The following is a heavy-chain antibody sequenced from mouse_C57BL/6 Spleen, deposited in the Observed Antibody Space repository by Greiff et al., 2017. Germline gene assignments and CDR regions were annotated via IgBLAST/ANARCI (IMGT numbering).Heavy chain of an antibody. CDR1: GYTFTSYW. Sequence: QVQLQQPGAELVRPGSSVKLSCKASGYTFTSYWMHWVKQRPIQGLEWIGNIDPSDSETHYTQKFKDKATLTVDKSSSTAYMQLSSLTSEDSAVYYCASLRGDDYGGYFDYWGQGTTLTVSS. D-gene: IGHD2-4*01. CDR2: IDPSDSET. V-gene: IGHV1-52*01. CDR3: ASLRGDDYGGYFDY. J-gene: IGHJ2*01.